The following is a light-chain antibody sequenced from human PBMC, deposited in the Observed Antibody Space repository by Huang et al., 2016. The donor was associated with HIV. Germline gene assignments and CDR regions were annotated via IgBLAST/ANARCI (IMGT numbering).Light chain of an antibody. V-gene: IGKV3-15*01. J-gene: IGKJ1*01. CDR2: AAS. Sequence: EIVMTQSPATLSVSPGERATLSCRASQSISSYLAWYQQNPGQAPRLLMYAASARATGIPARFSGSGSGTEFTLTISSLQSEDFAVYYCQQYDNWPPWTFGQGTKVELK. CDR3: QQYDNWPPWT. CDR1: QSISSY.